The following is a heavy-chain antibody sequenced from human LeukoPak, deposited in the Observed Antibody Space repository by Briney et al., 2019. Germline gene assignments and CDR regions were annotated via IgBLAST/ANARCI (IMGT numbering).Heavy chain of an antibody. CDR3: ARGSDSSGYYYWFYYYMDV. CDR2: INPSGGST. J-gene: IGHJ6*03. V-gene: IGHV1-46*01. D-gene: IGHD3-22*01. Sequence: VASVKVSCKASGYTFTSYYMHWVRQAPGQGLEWMGIINPSGGSTSYAQKFQGRVTMTRDMSTSTVYMELSSLRSEDTAVYYCARGSDSSGYYYWFYYYMDVWGKGTTVAVSS. CDR1: GYTFTSYY.